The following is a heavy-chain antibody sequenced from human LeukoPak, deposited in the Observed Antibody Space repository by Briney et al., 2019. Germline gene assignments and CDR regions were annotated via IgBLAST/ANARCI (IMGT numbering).Heavy chain of an antibody. Sequence: SETLSLTCAVYGGSFSGYYWRGIPHPPGKGGEWFGEIYQRGSTNFNPSLKSRFTISVDTSKSQFSQKLSSVTAADTAVYYGARGKMWYYYGSGTEWGADYWGQGTLVTVSS. CDR2: IYQRGST. CDR3: ARGKMWYYYGSGTEWGADY. V-gene: IGHV4-34*01. J-gene: IGHJ4*02. CDR1: GGSFSGYY. D-gene: IGHD3-10*01.